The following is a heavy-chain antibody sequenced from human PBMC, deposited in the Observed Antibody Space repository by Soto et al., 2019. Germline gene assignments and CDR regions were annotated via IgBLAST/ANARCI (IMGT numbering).Heavy chain of an antibody. CDR2: IIPIFGTA. CDR3: AVYSSSPTTGVDYYYYYGMDV. D-gene: IGHD6-6*01. CDR1: GGTFSSYA. J-gene: IGHJ6*02. V-gene: IGHV1-69*01. Sequence: VQLVQSGAEVKKPGSSVKVSCKASGGTFSSYAISWVRQAPGQGLEWMGGIIPIFGTANYAQKFQGRVTITADESTSTAYMELSSLRSEDTAVYYCAVYSSSPTTGVDYYYYYGMDVWGQGTTVTVSS.